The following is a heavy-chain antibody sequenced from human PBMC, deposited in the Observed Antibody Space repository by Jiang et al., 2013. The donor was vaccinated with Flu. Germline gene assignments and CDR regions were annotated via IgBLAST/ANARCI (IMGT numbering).Heavy chain of an antibody. CDR2: IIPVPDMS. CDR3: AKEEPAGPLAITGGGFHV. J-gene: IGHJ4*02. CDR1: GGTLSNFV. D-gene: IGHD1-14*01. Sequence: GAEVKKPGSSVKVSCKASGGTLSNFVINWVRQAPGQGLEWLGRIIPVPDMSNYAQNFQGRLKFSADTSTSTVYMELNTLRSDDTAFYYCAKEEPAGPLAITGGGFHVWGQGTLVSVSS. V-gene: IGHV1-69*04.